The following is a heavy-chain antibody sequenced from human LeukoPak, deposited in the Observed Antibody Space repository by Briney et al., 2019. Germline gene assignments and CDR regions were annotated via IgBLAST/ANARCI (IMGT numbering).Heavy chain of an antibody. J-gene: IGHJ6*02. CDR1: GFTFSTYN. Sequence: GGSLRLSCAASGFTFSTYNMNWVRQAPGKGLEWLAYITSNLNTIYYADSVKGRFTISRGNAKNSLYLQMNSLRAEDTAIYYCARDVDCSGGSCYYYSYGMDVWGQGTTVTVSS. D-gene: IGHD2-15*01. CDR2: ITSNLNTI. V-gene: IGHV3-48*03. CDR3: ARDVDCSGGSCYYYSYGMDV.